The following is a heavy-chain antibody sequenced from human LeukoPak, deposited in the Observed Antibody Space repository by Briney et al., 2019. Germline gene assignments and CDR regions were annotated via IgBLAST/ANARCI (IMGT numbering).Heavy chain of an antibody. CDR1: GFTFSSYA. J-gene: IGHJ4*02. D-gene: IGHD2-21*02. CDR3: ATSPVVTSEVDY. CDR2: ISYDGSNK. V-gene: IGHV3-30*04. Sequence: GGSLRLSCAASGFTFSSYAMHWVRQAPGKGLEWVAVISYDGSNKYYADSVKGRFTISRDNSKNTLYPQMNSLRAEDTAVYYCATSPVVTSEVDYWGQGTLVTVSS.